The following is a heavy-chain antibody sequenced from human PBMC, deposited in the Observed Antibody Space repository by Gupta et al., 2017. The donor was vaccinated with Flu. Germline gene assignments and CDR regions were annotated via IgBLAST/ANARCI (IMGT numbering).Heavy chain of an antibody. CDR3: AKDTSGYSSGWYYFDY. CDR2: ISGSGGST. Sequence: EVQLLESGGGLVQPGGSLRLSCAASGFTFSSYAMSWVRKAPGKGLEWVSAISGSGGSTYYADSVKGRFTISRDNSKNTLYLQMNSLRAEDTAVYYCAKDTSGYSSGWYYFDYWGQGTLVTVSS. CDR1: GFTFSSYA. V-gene: IGHV3-23*01. J-gene: IGHJ4*02. D-gene: IGHD6-19*01.